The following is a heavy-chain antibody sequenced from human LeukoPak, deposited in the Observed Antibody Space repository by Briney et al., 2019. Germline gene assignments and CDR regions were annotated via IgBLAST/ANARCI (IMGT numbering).Heavy chain of an antibody. CDR2: ISSNGDST. CDR3: VKDVIVGARRGHICSFDY. Sequence: GGSLRLSCSASGFTFSSYAMHWVRQAPGKGLVYVSTISSNGDSTYYADSVKGRFTISRDNSKNTLYLQMSSLRAEDTAVYYCVKDVIVGARRGHICSFDYWAREPWSPSPQ. CDR1: GFTFSSYA. D-gene: IGHD2/OR15-2a*01. J-gene: IGHJ4*02. V-gene: IGHV3-64D*06.